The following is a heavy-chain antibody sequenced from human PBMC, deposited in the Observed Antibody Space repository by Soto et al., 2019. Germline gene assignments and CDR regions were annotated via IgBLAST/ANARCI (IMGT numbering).Heavy chain of an antibody. CDR3: ARDHMGSGYGSGRYYFDY. CDR2: IYYSGTT. J-gene: IGHJ4*02. V-gene: IGHV4-31*03. CDR1: GDSISSSFYY. D-gene: IGHD3-10*01. Sequence: SETLSLTCNVSGDSISSSFYYWGWIRQPPGKGLEWIGYIYYSGTTYYNPSLKSRVTISVDTSKNQFSLKLSPVTAADTAVYYCARDHMGSGYGSGRYYFDYWGQGTLVTVSS.